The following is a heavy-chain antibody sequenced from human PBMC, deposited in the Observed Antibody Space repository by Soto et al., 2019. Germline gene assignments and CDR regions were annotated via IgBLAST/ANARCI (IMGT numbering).Heavy chain of an antibody. CDR3: ASGSLRGGSGWYHPFDY. V-gene: IGHV3-7*03. CDR2: IKQDGSEK. CDR1: GFSFSRYW. J-gene: IGHJ4*02. Sequence: PGGSLRLSCVGSGFSFSRYWMNWVRQAPGKGLEWVANIKQDGSEKYYVDSVEGRFTISRDNSKNSMYLQMNSLRAEDTAVYYCASGSLRGGSGWYHPFDYWGQGTLVTVS. D-gene: IGHD6-19*01.